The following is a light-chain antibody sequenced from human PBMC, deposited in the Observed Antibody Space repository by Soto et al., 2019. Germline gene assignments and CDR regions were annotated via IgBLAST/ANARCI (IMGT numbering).Light chain of an antibody. CDR1: SNDVGRFDY. CDR2: DVN. CDR3: CSYAGSSTPEV. J-gene: IGLJ1*01. Sequence: QSALTQPRSVSGSPGQSVTISCTGTSNDVGRFDYVSWYQQHPGKAPKVIIYDVNERPSGVPNRFSGSKSGNTASLTISGLQADDEADYYCCSYAGSSTPEVFGTGTKGTV. V-gene: IGLV2-11*01.